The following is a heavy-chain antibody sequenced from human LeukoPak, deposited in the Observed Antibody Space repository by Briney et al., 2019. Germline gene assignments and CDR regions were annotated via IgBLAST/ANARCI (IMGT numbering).Heavy chain of an antibody. Sequence: PSETLSLTCTVSGGSISSHYWSWIRQPPGKGLQWVGYTNHVGRTDYNPSLKSRVTISIDTSKNQFSLKLSSVTAADTAVYYCARHYDGRGSGSYYEDYWGQGTLVIVSS. CDR1: GGSISSHY. J-gene: IGHJ4*02. CDR3: ARHYDGRGSGSYYEDY. V-gene: IGHV4-59*08. CDR2: TNHVGRT. D-gene: IGHD1-26*01.